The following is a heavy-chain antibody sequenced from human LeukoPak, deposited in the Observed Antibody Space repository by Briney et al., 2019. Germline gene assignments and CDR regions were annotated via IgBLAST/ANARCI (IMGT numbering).Heavy chain of an antibody. J-gene: IGHJ3*02. CDR3: ARFSWENYDAFDI. V-gene: IGHV1-69*05. CDR2: IIPIFGTA. CDR1: GGTFSSYA. D-gene: IGHD6-13*01. Sequence: SVKVSCKASGGTFSSYAISWVRQAPGQGLEWMGGIIPIFGTANYAQKFQGRVTITTDESTSTAYMELSSLRSEDTAVYYCARFSWENYDAFDIWSQGTMVTVSP.